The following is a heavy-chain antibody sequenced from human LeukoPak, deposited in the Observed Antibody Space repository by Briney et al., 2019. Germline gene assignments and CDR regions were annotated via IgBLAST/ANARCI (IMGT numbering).Heavy chain of an antibody. CDR3: ARDPRDGYDY. D-gene: IGHD5-24*01. V-gene: IGHV1-2*02. J-gene: IGHJ4*02. Sequence: ASVKVSCKASGYSFSGHYIHWVRQAPGQGLEWMGWINPNSGDTKYAQEFQGRVTMTRDTSIITAYMELGRLRSDDTAVYYCARDPRDGYDYWGQGTLVTVSS. CDR2: INPNSGDT. CDR1: GYSFSGHY.